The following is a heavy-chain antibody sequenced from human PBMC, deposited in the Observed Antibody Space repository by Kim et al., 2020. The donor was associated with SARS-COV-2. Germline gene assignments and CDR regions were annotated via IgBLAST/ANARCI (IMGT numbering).Heavy chain of an antibody. J-gene: IGHJ4*02. CDR3: ARLASSY. Sequence: YNGNTNYAQKLQGRVTMTTDTSTSTAYMELRSLRSDDTAVYYCARLASSYWGQGTLVTVSS. CDR2: YNGNT. V-gene: IGHV1-18*01.